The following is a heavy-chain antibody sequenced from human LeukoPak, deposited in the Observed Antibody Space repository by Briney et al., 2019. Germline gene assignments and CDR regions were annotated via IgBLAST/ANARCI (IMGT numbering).Heavy chain of an antibody. CDR2: ISSDGGTK. CDR1: KFTFSHYG. CDR3: AKEFHSRGYGANFDY. J-gene: IGHJ4*02. Sequence: GGSLRLSCTASKFTFSHYGMQWVRQAPGKGLEWLAVISSDGGTKIYADSVKGRFTLSRDNSINTLDLQMNSLRAEDTAVYYCAKEFHSRGYGANFDYCGQGTLVTVSS. D-gene: IGHD3-10*01. V-gene: IGHV3-30*18.